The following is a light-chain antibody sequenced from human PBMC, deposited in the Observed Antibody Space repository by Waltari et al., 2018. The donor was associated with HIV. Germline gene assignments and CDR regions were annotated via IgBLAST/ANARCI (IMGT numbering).Light chain of an antibody. CDR1: SSDITTHDY. CDR3: SSYTTDNTVV. CDR2: DVT. Sequence: QSALTQPASVSGSPGQSIPISCSGRSSDITTHDYVSWYKKQPDKAHKLLIFDVTDRPSGVSRRFSGSKSGNTASLTISGLQPDDEADYYCSSYTTDNTVVFGGGTRLTVL. V-gene: IGLV2-14*03. J-gene: IGLJ2*01.